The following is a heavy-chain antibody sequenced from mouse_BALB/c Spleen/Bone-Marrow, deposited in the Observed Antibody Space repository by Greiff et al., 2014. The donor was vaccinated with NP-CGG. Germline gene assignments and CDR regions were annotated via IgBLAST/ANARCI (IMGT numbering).Heavy chain of an antibody. J-gene: IGHJ2*01. D-gene: IGHD5-5*01. CDR2: IYPGDGDT. Sequence: VQLQQSGPELVKPGASVKISCKASGYAFSSSWMNWVKQRPGQGLEWIGRIYPGDGDTNYNGKFKGKATLTADKSSSTAYMQLSSLTSVDSAVYFGARHYLYYFDYWGQGTTLTVSS. CDR3: ARHYLYYFDY. CDR1: GYAFSSSW. V-gene: IGHV1-82*01.